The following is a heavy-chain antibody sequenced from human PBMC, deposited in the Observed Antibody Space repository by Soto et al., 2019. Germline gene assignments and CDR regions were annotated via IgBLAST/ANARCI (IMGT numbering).Heavy chain of an antibody. V-gene: IGHV1-69*01. CDR1: GGTFSSYA. CDR2: IIPIFGTA. J-gene: IGHJ5*02. Sequence: QVQLVQSGAEVKKPGSSVKVSCKASGGTFSSYAISWVRQAPGQGLEWMGGIIPIFGTANYARKFQGRVTITADESTSTAYMELSSLRSEDTAVYYCARLRRDCSSTSCYDWFDPWGQGTLVTVSS. CDR3: ARLRRDCSSTSCYDWFDP. D-gene: IGHD2-2*01.